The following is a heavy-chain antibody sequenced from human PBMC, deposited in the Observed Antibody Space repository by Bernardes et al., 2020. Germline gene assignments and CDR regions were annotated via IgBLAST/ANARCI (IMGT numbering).Heavy chain of an antibody. Sequence: GGSLILSCVASGFTLSDAWMTWVRQAPGKGLEWVGRIKSKSDGGTTDYAAPVKGRFMISRDDSKNTLYLQMNSLKAEDTAVYYCTKANCGGDCPGYNWFDPWGQGTLVTVSS. CDR3: TKANCGGDCPGYNWFDP. CDR1: GFTLSDAW. J-gene: IGHJ5*02. CDR2: IKSKSDGGTT. D-gene: IGHD2-21*01. V-gene: IGHV3-15*01.